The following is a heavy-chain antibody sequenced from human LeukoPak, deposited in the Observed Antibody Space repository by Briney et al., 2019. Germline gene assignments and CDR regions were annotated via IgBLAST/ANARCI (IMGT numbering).Heavy chain of an antibody. D-gene: IGHD5-12*01. CDR2: ISSSGSTI. Sequence: GGSLRLSCAASGFTFSSYEMNWVRQAPGKGLEWVSYISSSGSTIYYVDSVKGRFIISRDNAKNSLYLQMNSLRAEDTAVYYCARGNGGYDKGDCYDHWGQGTLVTVSS. J-gene: IGHJ4*02. CDR1: GFTFSSYE. CDR3: ARGNGGYDKGDCYDH. V-gene: IGHV3-48*03.